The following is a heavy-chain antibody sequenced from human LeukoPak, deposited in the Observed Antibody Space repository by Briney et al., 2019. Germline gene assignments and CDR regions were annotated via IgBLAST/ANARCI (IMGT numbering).Heavy chain of an antibody. CDR3: AREYGY. CDR2: INHSGST. D-gene: IGHD2-8*01. J-gene: IGHJ4*02. V-gene: IGHV4-39*07. Sequence: SETLSLTCTVSGGSISSSSYYWGWIRQPPGKGLEWIGEINHSGSTNYNPSLKSRVTISVDTSKNQFSLKLSSVTAADTAVYYCAREYGYWGQGTLVTVSS. CDR1: GGSISSSSYY.